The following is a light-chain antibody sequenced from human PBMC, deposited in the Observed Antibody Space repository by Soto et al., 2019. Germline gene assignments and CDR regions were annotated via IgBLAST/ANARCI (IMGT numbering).Light chain of an antibody. V-gene: IGLV2-14*03. Sequence: QSALTQPASVSGSPGQSITFSCTGTSSDVGSYDYVSWHQQHPGKAPKLIIYDVNNRPSGAPSRFSGSKSGNTASLIISGLQTEDEADYYCCAYSTSGTHVFGTGTKLTVL. CDR1: SSDVGSYDY. J-gene: IGLJ1*01. CDR2: DVN. CDR3: CAYSTSGTHV.